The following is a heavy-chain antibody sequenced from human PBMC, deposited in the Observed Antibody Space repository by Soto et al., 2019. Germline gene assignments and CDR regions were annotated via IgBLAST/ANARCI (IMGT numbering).Heavy chain of an antibody. D-gene: IGHD2-8*01. Sequence: PGGSLRLSCAASGFTFSTYGMHWVRQAPGKGLEWVAVISYDGSNKYYADSVKGRFTISRDNSKNTLYLQLNSLRAEDTAVYYCAKDQAMGGMAAWGQGTTVTVSS. CDR1: GFTFSTYG. J-gene: IGHJ6*02. CDR3: AKDQAMGGMAA. CDR2: ISYDGSNK. V-gene: IGHV3-30*18.